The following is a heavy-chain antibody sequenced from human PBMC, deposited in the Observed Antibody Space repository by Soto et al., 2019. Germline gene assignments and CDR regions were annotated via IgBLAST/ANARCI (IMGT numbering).Heavy chain of an antibody. Sequence: GGSLRLSCAASEFTFNNFAMHWVRQAPGKGLDWVALISYDGSSIYYADSVKGRFSISRDNFKNTLYLQMNSLRPEDTAVYYCARRTYDSSGHFRGPYFDYWGQGTLVTVSS. CDR2: ISYDGSSI. CDR1: EFTFNNFA. CDR3: ARRTYDSSGHFRGPYFDY. D-gene: IGHD3-22*01. J-gene: IGHJ4*02. V-gene: IGHV3-30-3*01.